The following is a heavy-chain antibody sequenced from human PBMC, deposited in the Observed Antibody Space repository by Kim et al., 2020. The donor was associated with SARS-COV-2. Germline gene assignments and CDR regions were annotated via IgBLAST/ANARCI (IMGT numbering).Heavy chain of an antibody. V-gene: IGHV3-23*01. CDR3: AKHTTILTHSNMDV. D-gene: IGHD5-18*01. Sequence: ADSGKGRFTISRGNSKSTLYLQRSSLRAEDTAVYYCAKHTTILTHSNMDVWGQGTTVTVSS. J-gene: IGHJ6*02.